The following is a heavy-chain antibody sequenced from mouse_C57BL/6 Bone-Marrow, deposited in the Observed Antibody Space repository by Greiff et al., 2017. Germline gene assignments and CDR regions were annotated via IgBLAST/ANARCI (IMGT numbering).Heavy chain of an antibody. D-gene: IGHD1-1*01. CDR1: GFTFTDYY. CDR3: ARGWGLSPLRGFDY. J-gene: IGHJ2*01. Sequence: EVQRVESGPVLVKPGPSVKISCKASGFTFTDYYMHWVKQSHGKSLEWIGLVYPYNGGTSYNQKFKGKATLTVDTSSSTAYMELNSLTSEDSAVYYCARGWGLSPLRGFDYWGQGTTLTVSS. V-gene: IGHV1-36*01. CDR2: VYPYNGGT.